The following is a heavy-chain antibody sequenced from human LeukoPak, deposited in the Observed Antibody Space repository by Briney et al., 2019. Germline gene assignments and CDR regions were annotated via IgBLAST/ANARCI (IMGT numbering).Heavy chain of an antibody. CDR3: ARGWFGSLYYYYYMDV. J-gene: IGHJ6*03. D-gene: IGHD3-10*01. CDR2: IIPIFGTA. Sequence: SVKVSCKASGGTFSSYAISWVRQAPGQGLEWMGGIIPIFGTANYAQKFQGRVTITTDESTCTAYMELSSLRSEDTAVYYCARGWFGSLYYYYYMDVWGKGTTVTVSS. V-gene: IGHV1-69*05. CDR1: GGTFSSYA.